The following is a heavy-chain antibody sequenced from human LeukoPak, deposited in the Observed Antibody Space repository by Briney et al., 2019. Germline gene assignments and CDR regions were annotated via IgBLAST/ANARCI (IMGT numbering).Heavy chain of an antibody. CDR1: GYTFTSYG. D-gene: IGHD3-22*01. J-gene: IGHJ4*02. V-gene: IGHV1-18*01. CDR2: ISAYNGNT. CDR3: ARDALPPYYYDSSGYYLDY. Sequence: ASVKVSCKASGYTFTSYGISWVRQAPGQGLEWMGWISAYNGNTNYAQKLLGRVTMTTDTSTSTAYMELRSLRSDDTAVYYCARDALPPYYYDSSGYYLDYWGQGTLVTVSS.